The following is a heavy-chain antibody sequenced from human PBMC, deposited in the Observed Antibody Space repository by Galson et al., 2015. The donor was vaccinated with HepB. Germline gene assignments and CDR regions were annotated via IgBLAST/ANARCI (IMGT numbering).Heavy chain of an antibody. CDR2: INAGNGNT. D-gene: IGHD6-19*01. J-gene: IGHJ6*02. V-gene: IGHV1-3*01. Sequence: SVKVSCKASGYTFTSYAMHWVRQAPGQRLEWMGWINAGNGNTKYSQKFQGRVTITRDTSASTAYMELSSLRSEDTAVYYCARGGGAKQWLGVRYYYGMDVWGQGTTVTVSS. CDR3: ARGGGAKQWLGVRYYYGMDV. CDR1: GYTFTSYA.